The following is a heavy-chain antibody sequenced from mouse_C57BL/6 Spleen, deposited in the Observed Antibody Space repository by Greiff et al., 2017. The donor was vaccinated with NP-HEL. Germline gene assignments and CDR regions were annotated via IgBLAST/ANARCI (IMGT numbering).Heavy chain of an antibody. J-gene: IGHJ1*03. D-gene: IGHD2-4*01. CDR3: ARYYYDYGDWYFDV. Sequence: QVQLQQPGAELVKPGASVKMSCKASGYTFTSYWITWVKQRPGQGLEWIGDIYPGSGSTNYNEKFKSKATLTVDTSSSTAYMQLSSLTSEDSAVYYCARYYYDYGDWYFDVWGTGTTVTVSS. CDR1: GYTFTSYW. CDR2: IYPGSGST. V-gene: IGHV1-55*01.